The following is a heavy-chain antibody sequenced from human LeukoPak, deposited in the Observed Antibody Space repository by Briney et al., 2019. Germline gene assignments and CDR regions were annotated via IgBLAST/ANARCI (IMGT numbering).Heavy chain of an antibody. V-gene: IGHV3-11*04. D-gene: IGHD2-15*01. Sequence: GGSLRLSCAASGITFSDYYVNWIRQAPGKGQEWVSSISSSGSAIFYADSVRGRFTISRDNAKNSLFLQMNSLRAEDTAVYYCARDLDVVVGPAHYDALDLWGQGTTVTVS. CDR1: GITFSDYY. J-gene: IGHJ3*01. CDR2: ISSSGSAI. CDR3: ARDLDVVVGPAHYDALDL.